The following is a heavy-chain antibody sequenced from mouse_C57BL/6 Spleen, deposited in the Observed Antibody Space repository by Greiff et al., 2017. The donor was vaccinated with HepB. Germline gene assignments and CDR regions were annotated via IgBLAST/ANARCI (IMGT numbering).Heavy chain of an antibody. CDR2: IYPGNSDT. CDR3: TRMGYYDGRRDYAMDY. D-gene: IGHD1-1*01. Sequence: EVQLQQSGTVLARPGASVKMSCKTSGYTFTSYWMHWVKQRPGQGLEWIGAIYPGNSDTSYNQKFKGKAKLTAVTSASTAYMELSSLTNEDSAVYYCTRMGYYDGRRDYAMDYWGQGTSVTVSS. V-gene: IGHV1-5*01. CDR1: GYTFTSYW. J-gene: IGHJ4*01.